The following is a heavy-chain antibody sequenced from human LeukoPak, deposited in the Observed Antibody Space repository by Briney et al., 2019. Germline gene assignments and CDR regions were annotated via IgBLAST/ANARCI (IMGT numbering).Heavy chain of an antibody. CDR2: IYYSGST. CDR1: GGSISSSSYC. Sequence: NPSETLSLTCTVSGGSISSSSYCWGWIRQPPGKGLEWIGNIYYSGSTYYNPYLKSRVTISVDTSKNRFSLKVSSVTAADTAVYYCARHLWFGENWNWFDPWGQGTLVTVSS. CDR3: ARHLWFGENWNWFDP. V-gene: IGHV4-39*01. D-gene: IGHD3-10*01. J-gene: IGHJ5*02.